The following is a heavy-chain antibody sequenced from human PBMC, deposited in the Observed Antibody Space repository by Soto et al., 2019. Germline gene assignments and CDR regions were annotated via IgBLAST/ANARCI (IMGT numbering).Heavy chain of an antibody. V-gene: IGHV5-10-1*01. J-gene: IGHJ6*02. CDR3: ARLAIWPHKTTDKGQDV. Sequence: GESLKISCKGSGYSFTSYWISWVRQMPGKSLEWMGRIDPSDSYTNYSPSFQGHVTISADKSISTAYLQWSSLKASDTAMYYCARLAIWPHKTTDKGQDVWGQGTTVTVSS. CDR2: IDPSDSYT. CDR1: GYSFTSYW. D-gene: IGHD3-9*01.